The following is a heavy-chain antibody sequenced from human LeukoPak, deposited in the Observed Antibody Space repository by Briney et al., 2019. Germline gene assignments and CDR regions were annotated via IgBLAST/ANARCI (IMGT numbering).Heavy chain of an antibody. Sequence: SGGSLRLSCAASGFTFYNYAMSWVRQAPGKGLEWVSTISGSAGDTYYADSVKGRFSISRDNSKITLYLQMNSLRAEDTAIYYCAKDRYSRGYFDWGQGTLVTVSS. V-gene: IGHV3-23*01. CDR2: ISGSAGDT. CDR1: GFTFYNYA. J-gene: IGHJ4*02. D-gene: IGHD3-22*01. CDR3: AKDRYSRGYFD.